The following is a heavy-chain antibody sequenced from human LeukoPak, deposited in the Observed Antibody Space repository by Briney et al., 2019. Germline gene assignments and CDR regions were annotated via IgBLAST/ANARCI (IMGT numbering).Heavy chain of an antibody. CDR3: VRGKTTVTTWFDY. CDR2: ISNSGSTM. J-gene: IGHJ4*02. Sequence: GGSLRLSCAASGFTFSSFDMNWVRQAPGKGLEWLSYISNSGSTMYYADSVKGRFTVSRDNAKNSLYLQMNSLRAEDTAVYYCVRGKTTVTTWFDYWGQGTLVTVSS. D-gene: IGHD4-17*01. V-gene: IGHV3-48*03. CDR1: GFTFSSFD.